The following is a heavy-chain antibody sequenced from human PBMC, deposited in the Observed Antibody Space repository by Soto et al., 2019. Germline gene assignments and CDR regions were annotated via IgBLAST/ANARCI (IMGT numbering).Heavy chain of an antibody. CDR1: GGSFSSSA. V-gene: IGHV1-69*13. CDR3: ASGNAVDI. J-gene: IGHJ6*02. CDR2: TIPIRGTA. Sequence: SVKVSCKASGGSFSSSAINWVRQAPGQGPEWMGGTIPIRGTANYSQKFQGRVTIIADATTNTASLELTSLRSEQTAVYYCASGNAVDIWGQGTTVTVSS.